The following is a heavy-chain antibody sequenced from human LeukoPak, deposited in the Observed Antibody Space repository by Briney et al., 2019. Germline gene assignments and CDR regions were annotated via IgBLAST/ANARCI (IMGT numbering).Heavy chain of an antibody. J-gene: IGHJ4*02. CDR1: GGSISSYY. Sequence: PSETLSLTCTVSGGSISSYYWSWIRQPPGKGLEWIGYIYYSGSTYYNPSLKSRVTISVDTSKNQFSLKLSSVTAADTAVYYCARRVAAAGRAFDYWGQGTLVTVSS. D-gene: IGHD6-13*01. CDR2: IYYSGST. V-gene: IGHV4-59*08. CDR3: ARRVAAAGRAFDY.